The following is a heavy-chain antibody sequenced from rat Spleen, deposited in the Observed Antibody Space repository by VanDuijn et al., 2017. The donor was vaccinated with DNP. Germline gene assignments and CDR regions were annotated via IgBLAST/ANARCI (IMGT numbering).Heavy chain of an antibody. V-gene: IGHV5-27*01. CDR2: ITNSGGSS. D-gene: IGHD5-1*01. J-gene: IGHJ3*01. CDR3: TTGTGWFGS. CDR1: GLTFSNYG. Sequence: EVQLVESGGGLVQPGRTLKLSCTASGLTFSNYGMAWVRQAPTEGLEWVAAITNSGGSSYYRDSVKGRFTISRDNAKSTLYLQMDSLRSEDTATNFCTTGTGWFGSWGQGTLVTVSS.